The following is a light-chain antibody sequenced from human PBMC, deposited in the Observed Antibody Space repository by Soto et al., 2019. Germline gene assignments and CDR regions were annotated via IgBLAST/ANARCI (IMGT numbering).Light chain of an antibody. CDR1: QSVSSY. J-gene: IGKJ2*01. Sequence: EIVLTQSPATLSLSPGERATRSCRASQSVSSYLAWYQQKPGQAPRLLIYDASNRATGLPARFRGSGSGTDFTLTISSLEPEDFAVYYCQQRSNWPKTFGQGTKLEIK. CDR3: QQRSNWPKT. V-gene: IGKV3-11*01. CDR2: DAS.